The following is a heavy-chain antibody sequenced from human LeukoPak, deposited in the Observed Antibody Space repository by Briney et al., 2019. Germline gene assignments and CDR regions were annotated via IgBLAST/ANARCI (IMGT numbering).Heavy chain of an antibody. CDR3: ARGAPGYYDFWSGYPHMDV. CDR1: GGTFSSYA. D-gene: IGHD3-3*01. J-gene: IGHJ6*03. Sequence: ASVKVSCKASGGTFSSYAISWVRRAPGQGLEWMGGIIPIFGTANYAQKFQGRVTITADESTSTAYMELSSLRSEDTAVYYCARGAPGYYDFWSGYPHMDVWGKGTTVTVSS. CDR2: IIPIFGTA. V-gene: IGHV1-69*01.